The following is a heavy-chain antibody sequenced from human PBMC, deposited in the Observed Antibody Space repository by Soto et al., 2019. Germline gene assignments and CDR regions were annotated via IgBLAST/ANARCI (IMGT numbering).Heavy chain of an antibody. D-gene: IGHD4-4*01. CDR2: LTSSTTTI. Sequence: PGGSLRLSCAASGFTFSGYSMNWVRQAPGKGLEWVSHLTSSTTTIYYADSVKGRFTISRDNAKNSLYLQMNSLRAEDTAIYYCARGHSDYYFDYWGQGTPVTVSS. CDR1: GFTFSGYS. V-gene: IGHV3-48*01. CDR3: ARGHSDYYFDY. J-gene: IGHJ4*02.